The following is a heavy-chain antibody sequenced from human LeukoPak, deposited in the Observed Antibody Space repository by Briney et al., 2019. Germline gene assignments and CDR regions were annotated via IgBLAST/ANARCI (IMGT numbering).Heavy chain of an antibody. Sequence: PGGSLRLSCAASGFTFSSYSMNWVRQAPGKGLEWVSYISSSSGTIYYADSVRGRFTISRDNAKNSLYLQMNSLRDEDTAVYYCARVWHCTSTSCYDYWGQGTLVTVSS. CDR1: GFTFSSYS. CDR3: ARVWHCTSTSCYDY. V-gene: IGHV3-48*02. J-gene: IGHJ4*02. CDR2: ISSSSGTI. D-gene: IGHD2-2*01.